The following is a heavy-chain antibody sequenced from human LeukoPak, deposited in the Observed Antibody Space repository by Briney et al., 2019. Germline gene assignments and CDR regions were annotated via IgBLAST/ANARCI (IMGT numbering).Heavy chain of an antibody. V-gene: IGHV1-46*01. CDR2: INPSGGST. D-gene: IGHD3-10*01. J-gene: IGHJ3*02. CDR3: ARVSQTTYYYASSHAFDI. CDR1: GYTFTSYY. Sequence: ASVKVSCKASGYTFTSYYMHWVRQAPGQGLEWMGIINPSGGSTSYAQKFQGRVTMTRDMSTSTVFMELSSLRSEDTAVYYCARVSQTTYYYASSHAFDIWGQGTMVTVSS.